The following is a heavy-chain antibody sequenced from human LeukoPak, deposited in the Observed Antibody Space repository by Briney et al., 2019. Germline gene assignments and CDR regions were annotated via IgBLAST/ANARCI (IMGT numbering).Heavy chain of an antibody. D-gene: IGHD2/OR15-2a*01. CDR3: ARIMVLRGGAYFDY. Sequence: GGSLRLSCAASGFTFSDHYMDWVRQAPGKGLEWVGRTRNKANSYTTEYAASVKGRFTISRDDSKNSLYLQMNSLKTEDTAVYYCARIMVLRGGAYFDYWGQGTLVTVSS. J-gene: IGHJ4*02. V-gene: IGHV3-72*01. CDR2: TRNKANSYTT. CDR1: GFTFSDHY.